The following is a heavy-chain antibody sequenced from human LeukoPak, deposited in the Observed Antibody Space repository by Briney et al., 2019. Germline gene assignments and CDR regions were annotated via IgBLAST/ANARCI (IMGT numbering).Heavy chain of an antibody. D-gene: IGHD3-10*01. CDR1: GFTFSDYY. J-gene: IGHJ3*02. CDR3: ASIWAAFDI. V-gene: IGHV3-11*04. CDR2: ISGGGSPI. Sequence: GGSLRLSCAASGFTFSDYYMSWIRQAPGKGLEWVSYISGGGSPIYYADSVKGRFTISRDNAKNSLYLQMNSLRAEDTAVYYCASIWAAFDIWGQGTMLTVSS.